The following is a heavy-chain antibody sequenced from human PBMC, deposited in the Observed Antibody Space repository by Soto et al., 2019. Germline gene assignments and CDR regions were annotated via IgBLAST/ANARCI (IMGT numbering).Heavy chain of an antibody. Sequence: SETLSLTCTVSGGSISSYYWSWIRQPPGKGLEWIGYIYYSGSTNYNPSLKSRVTISVDTSKNQFSLKLSSVTAADTAVYYCASQGPPQAEWLLSDYYYYYMDVWGKGTTVTVSS. D-gene: IGHD3-3*01. CDR2: IYYSGST. CDR3: ASQGPPQAEWLLSDYYYYYMDV. V-gene: IGHV4-59*01. J-gene: IGHJ6*03. CDR1: GGSISSYY.